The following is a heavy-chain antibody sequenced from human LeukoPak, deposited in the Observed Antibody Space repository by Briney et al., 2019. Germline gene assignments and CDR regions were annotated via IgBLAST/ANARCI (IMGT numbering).Heavy chain of an antibody. Sequence: SETLSLTCTVSGGSISSGSYYWSWIRQPAGKGLEWIGRIYTSGSTNYNPSLKSRVTISVDTSENQFSLKLSFVTAADTAVYYCAREYYYGSGSYYNEKWFDPWGQGTLVTVSS. CDR3: AREYYYGSGSYYNEKWFDP. CDR1: GGSISSGSYY. V-gene: IGHV4-61*02. J-gene: IGHJ5*02. CDR2: IYTSGST. D-gene: IGHD3-10*01.